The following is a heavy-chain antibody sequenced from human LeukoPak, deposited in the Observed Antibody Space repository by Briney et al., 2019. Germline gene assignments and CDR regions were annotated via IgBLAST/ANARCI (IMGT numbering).Heavy chain of an antibody. D-gene: IGHD5-18*01. CDR2: IWYDGSNK. V-gene: IGHV3-33*06. CDR3: AKDLRGYSYGYVY. J-gene: IGHJ4*02. CDR1: GFTFSSYG. Sequence: WGSLRLSCAASGFTFSSYGMHWVRQAPGKGLEWVAVIWYDGSNKYYADSVKGRFTISRDNSKNTLYLQMNSLRAEDTAVYYCAKDLRGYSYGYVYWGQGTLVTVSS.